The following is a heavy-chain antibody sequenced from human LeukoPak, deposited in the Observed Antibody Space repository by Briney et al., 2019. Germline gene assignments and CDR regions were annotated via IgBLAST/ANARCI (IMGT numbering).Heavy chain of an antibody. Sequence: SETLSLTCAVSGGSISSSNWWSWVRQPPGKGLEWIGEIYHSGSTNYNPSLKSRVTISADTSKNQFSLKVSSVTAADTAMYYCARGRGIYSSSWSWFDPWGQGTLVTVSS. CDR3: ARGRGIYSSSWSWFDP. CDR2: IYHSGST. CDR1: GGSISSSNW. D-gene: IGHD6-13*01. V-gene: IGHV4-4*02. J-gene: IGHJ5*02.